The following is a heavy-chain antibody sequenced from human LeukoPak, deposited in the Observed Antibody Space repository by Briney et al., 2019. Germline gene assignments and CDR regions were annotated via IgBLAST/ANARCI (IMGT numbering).Heavy chain of an antibody. CDR1: GYTLTELS. J-gene: IGHJ5*02. D-gene: IGHD3-3*01. CDR2: FDPEDGET. Sequence: ASVKVSCKVSGYTLTELSMHWVRQAPGKGLEWMGGFDPEDGETIYAQKFQGRVTMTEDTSTDTAYMELSSLRSEDTAVYYCARGMYYDFWSGYLNTIDNWFDPWGQGTLVTVSS. V-gene: IGHV1-24*01. CDR3: ARGMYYDFWSGYLNTIDNWFDP.